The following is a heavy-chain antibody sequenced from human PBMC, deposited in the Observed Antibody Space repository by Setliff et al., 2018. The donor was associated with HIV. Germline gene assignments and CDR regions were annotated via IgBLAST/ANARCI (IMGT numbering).Heavy chain of an antibody. J-gene: IGHJ4*02. CDR2: INHDRTT. CDR1: GGSISSGSYY. D-gene: IGHD6-19*01. CDR3: ARETIRSGHPSEAGFDF. Sequence: SETLSLTCSVSGGSISSGSYYWSWIRQPPGKGLEWIGEINHDRTTNYNPSLKSRLTISIDTSKNQFSLNLDSVTAADTAVYYCARETIRSGHPSEAGFDFWGQGALVTVSS. V-gene: IGHV4-39*07.